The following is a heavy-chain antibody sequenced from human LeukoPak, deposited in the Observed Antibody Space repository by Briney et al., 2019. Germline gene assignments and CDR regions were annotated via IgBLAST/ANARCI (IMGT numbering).Heavy chain of an antibody. CDR3: ARLGGYGKHTYYYYYMDV. CDR2: ISAYNGNT. J-gene: IGHJ6*03. CDR1: GYTFTGYG. Sequence: ASVKVSCKASGYTFTGYGISWVRQAPGQGLEWMGWISAYNGNTNYAQKLQGRFTMTTDTSTSTAYMELRSLRSDDTAVYYCARLGGYGKHTYYYYYMDVWGQGTTVTVSS. V-gene: IGHV1-18*01. D-gene: IGHD5-12*01.